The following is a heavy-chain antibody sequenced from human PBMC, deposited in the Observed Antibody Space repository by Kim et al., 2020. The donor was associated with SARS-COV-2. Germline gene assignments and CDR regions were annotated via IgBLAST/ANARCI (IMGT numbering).Heavy chain of an antibody. D-gene: IGHD3-3*01. Sequence: SVKVSCKASGGTFSSYAISWVRQAPGQGLEWMGGIIPIFGTANYAQKFQGRVTITADESTSTAYMELSSLRSEDTAVYYCARAGGRFLEWYYFDYWGQGTLVTVSS. CDR1: GGTFSSYA. CDR2: IIPIFGTA. CDR3: ARAGGRFLEWYYFDY. J-gene: IGHJ4*02. V-gene: IGHV1-69*13.